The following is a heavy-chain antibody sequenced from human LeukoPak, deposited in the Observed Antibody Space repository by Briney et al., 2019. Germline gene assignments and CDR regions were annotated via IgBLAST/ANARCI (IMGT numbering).Heavy chain of an antibody. Sequence: SETLSLTCTVSGGPISSGGYYWSWIRQHPGKGLEWIGYIYYSGSTYYNPSLKSRVTISVDTSKNQFSLKLTSVTAADTAVYYCASLSISSGYFFDYWGQGTLVTVSS. CDR2: IYYSGST. V-gene: IGHV4-31*03. D-gene: IGHD3-22*01. J-gene: IGHJ4*02. CDR1: GGPISSGGYY. CDR3: ASLSISSGYFFDY.